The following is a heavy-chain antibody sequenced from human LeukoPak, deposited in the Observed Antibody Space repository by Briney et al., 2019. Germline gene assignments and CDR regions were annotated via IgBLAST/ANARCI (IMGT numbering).Heavy chain of an antibody. D-gene: IGHD3-10*01. J-gene: IGHJ4*02. CDR2: IFGNGDTT. CDR3: AKRNTMVRGGPCFDY. CDR1: GFSFSSYA. Sequence: GGSLRLSCAASGFSFSSYAMNWVRQAPGKGLEWVSIIFGNGDTTYYADSVKGRFTVSRDNSKDTLYLQMNDLRPDGTAMYYCAKRNTMVRGGPCFDYWGQGLLVTVSS. V-gene: IGHV3-23*01.